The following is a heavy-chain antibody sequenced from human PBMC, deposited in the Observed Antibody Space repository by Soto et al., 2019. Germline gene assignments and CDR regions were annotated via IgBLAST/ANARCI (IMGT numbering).Heavy chain of an antibody. CDR2: IIPIFGTA. D-gene: IGHD2-15*01. V-gene: IGHV1-69*01. CDR3: AGVGRGVCCGGRCPPYWYFDP. CDR1: GGTFSSYA. Sequence: QVQLVQSGAEVKKPGSSVKVSCKASGGTFSSYAISWVRQAPGQGLEWMGGIIPIFGTANYAQKFQGRVTTTADESTSKAYRELRSLRSEDTAVYYCAGVGRGVCCGGRCPPYWYFDPWGRGTLVTVSS. J-gene: IGHJ2*01.